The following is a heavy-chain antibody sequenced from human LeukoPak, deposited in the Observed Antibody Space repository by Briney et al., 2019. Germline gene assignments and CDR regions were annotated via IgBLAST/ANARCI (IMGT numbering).Heavy chain of an antibody. J-gene: IGHJ4*02. CDR2: TSGGGGST. Sequence: GGSLRLSCAASGFTFSSYAMSWVRQAPGKGLEWVSATSGGGGSTYYADSVKGRFTISRDNSKNTLYLQMNSLRAEDTAVYYCAKDHWEWLVPHFDYWGQGTLVTVSS. D-gene: IGHD6-19*01. CDR1: GFTFSSYA. CDR3: AKDHWEWLVPHFDY. V-gene: IGHV3-23*01.